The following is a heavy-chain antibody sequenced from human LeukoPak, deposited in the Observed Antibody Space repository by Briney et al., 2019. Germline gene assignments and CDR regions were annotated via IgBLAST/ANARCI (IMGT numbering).Heavy chain of an antibody. D-gene: IGHD3-3*01. CDR3: ARNLLLGVAFVC. CDR1: GYSFTIYG. J-gene: IGHJ4*02. V-gene: IGHV1-18*01. Sequence: ASVKDSPKASGYSFTIYGISWVRQAPGQGREWMGWISVYNANTNYAQKFQGRVTMTTDTSTSTAYMELRSLRSDDTAVYYCARNLLLGVAFVCWVQGTLVTVSS. CDR2: ISVYNANT.